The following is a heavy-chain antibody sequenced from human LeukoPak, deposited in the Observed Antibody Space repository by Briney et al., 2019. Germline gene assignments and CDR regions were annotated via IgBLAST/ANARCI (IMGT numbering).Heavy chain of an antibody. V-gene: IGHV4-38-2*02. CDR1: GYSISSGYY. Sequence: SETLSLTCTVSGYSISSGYYWGWIRQPPGKGLEWIGSIYHSGSTYYNPSLKSRVTISVDTSKNQFSLKLSSVTAADTAVYYCARHVPGSSGYYWVYYYYMDVWGKGTTVTVSS. CDR2: IYHSGST. CDR3: ARHVPGSSGYYWVYYYYMDV. D-gene: IGHD3-22*01. J-gene: IGHJ6*03.